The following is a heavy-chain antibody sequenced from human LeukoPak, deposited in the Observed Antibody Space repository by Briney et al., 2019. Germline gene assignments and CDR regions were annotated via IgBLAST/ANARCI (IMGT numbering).Heavy chain of an antibody. Sequence: SETLSLTCTVSGGSISRYYWSWIRQPPGKGLEWIGYIYYSGSTNYNPSLKSRVTISVDTSKNQFSLKLSSVTAADTAVYYCARGYFSSGLDYWGQGTLVTVSS. D-gene: IGHD6-19*01. V-gene: IGHV4-59*01. CDR2: IYYSGST. CDR3: ARGYFSSGLDY. J-gene: IGHJ4*02. CDR1: GGSISRYY.